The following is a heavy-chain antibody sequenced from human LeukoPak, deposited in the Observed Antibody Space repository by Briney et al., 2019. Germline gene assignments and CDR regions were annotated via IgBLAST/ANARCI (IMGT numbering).Heavy chain of an antibody. CDR1: GGSISSSNW. D-gene: IGHD3-9*01. Sequence: SGTLSLTCAVSGGSISSSNWWSWVRQPPGEGLEWIGEIYHSGSTNYNPSLKSRVTISVDKSKNQFSLKLSSVTAADTAVYYCARVGRYFDWLPFDYWGQGTLVTVSS. CDR3: ARVGRYFDWLPFDY. J-gene: IGHJ4*02. CDR2: IYHSGST. V-gene: IGHV4-4*02.